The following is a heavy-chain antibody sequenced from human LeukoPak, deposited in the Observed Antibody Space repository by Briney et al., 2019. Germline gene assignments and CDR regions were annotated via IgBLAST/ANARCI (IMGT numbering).Heavy chain of an antibody. J-gene: IGHJ4*02. Sequence: PGGSLRLSCVGSGFTFRSHAMSWVRQAPEKGLEFVSGIYENGGTTYYADSVKGRFSISRDNSKNTLYLQMNSLRAEDTAVYYCAKDGLAGIVGATMFNYWGQGTLVTVSS. CDR3: AKDGLAGIVGATMFNY. D-gene: IGHD1-26*01. V-gene: IGHV3-23*01. CDR1: GFTFRSHA. CDR2: IYENGGTT.